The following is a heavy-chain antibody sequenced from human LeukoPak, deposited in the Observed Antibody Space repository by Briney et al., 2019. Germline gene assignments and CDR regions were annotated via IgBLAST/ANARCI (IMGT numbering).Heavy chain of an antibody. J-gene: IGHJ4*02. Sequence: PGGSLRLSCAASGFTFSSYSMNWVRQAPGKGLEWVSYISSSSTIYYADSVKGRFTISRDNAKNSLYLQMNSLRAEDTAVYYCARSSSSDYWGQGTLVTVSS. D-gene: IGHD6-6*01. CDR2: ISSSSTI. CDR1: GFTFSSYS. V-gene: IGHV3-48*01. CDR3: ARSSSSDY.